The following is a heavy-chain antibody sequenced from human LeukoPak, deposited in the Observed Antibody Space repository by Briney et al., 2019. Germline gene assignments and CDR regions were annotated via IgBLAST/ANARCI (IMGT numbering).Heavy chain of an antibody. D-gene: IGHD3-10*01. CDR1: GFSFTSYA. CDR3: AKPEKYGSGSPYYFDY. Sequence: GGSLRLSCAASGFSFTSYAMSWVRQAPGKGLEWVSAISGSGGSTYYADSVKGRFAISRDNSKNTLYLQMNSLRAEDTAVYYCAKPEKYGSGSPYYFDYWGQGTLVTVSS. CDR2: ISGSGGST. V-gene: IGHV3-23*01. J-gene: IGHJ4*02.